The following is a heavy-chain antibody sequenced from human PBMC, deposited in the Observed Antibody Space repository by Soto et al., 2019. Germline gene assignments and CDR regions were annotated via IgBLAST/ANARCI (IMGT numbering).Heavy chain of an antibody. CDR2: IYYSGST. CDR1: GGSFSSGSYY. D-gene: IGHD2-21*02. CDR3: ARGVVTANWFDP. J-gene: IGHJ5*02. Sequence: QVQLQESGPGLVKPSETLSLTCTVSGGSFSSGSYYWSWIRQPPGKGLEWIGYIYYSGSTNYNPPRKSRVTISVDAFKNQFSLKLSSVTAADTAVYYCARGVVTANWFDPWGQGTLVTVSS. V-gene: IGHV4-61*01.